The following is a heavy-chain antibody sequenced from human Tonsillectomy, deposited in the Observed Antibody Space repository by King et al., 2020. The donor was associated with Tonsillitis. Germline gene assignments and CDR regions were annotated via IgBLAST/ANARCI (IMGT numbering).Heavy chain of an antibody. J-gene: IGHJ6*02. V-gene: IGHV4-59*01. D-gene: IGHD3-16*01. CDR2: IYYSGST. CDR1: GGSISSYY. Sequence: QLQESGPGLVKPSETLSLTCTVSGGSISSYYWSWIRQPPGKGLEWIGYIYYSGSTNYNPSLKSRVTISVDTSKNQFSLKLSSVTAADTAVYYCARDKPWGQKGTSYYYGMDVWGQGTTVTVSS. CDR3: ARDKPWGQKGTSYYYGMDV.